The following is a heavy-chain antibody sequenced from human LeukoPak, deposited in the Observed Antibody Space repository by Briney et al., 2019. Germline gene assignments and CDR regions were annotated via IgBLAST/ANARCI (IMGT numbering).Heavy chain of an antibody. CDR2: LSHSGRR. J-gene: IGHJ5*02. D-gene: IGHD6-6*01. Sequence: SETLSLTCTVSGGSISSSRYYWGGVRQTPGRSVEWIASLSHSGRRYYTPSLTPRLIISVDTSNNQFSLKLSSVTAADTAVYYCAAMYTSSHSWGQGTLVIVS. V-gene: IGHV4-39*07. CDR3: AAMYTSSHS. CDR1: GGSISSSRYY.